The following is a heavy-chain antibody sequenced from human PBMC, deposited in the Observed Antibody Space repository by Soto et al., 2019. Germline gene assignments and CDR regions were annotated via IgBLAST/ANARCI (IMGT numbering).Heavy chain of an antibody. J-gene: IGHJ4*02. CDR2: ISYDGSNK. CDR1: GFTFSSYG. CDR3: AKGRKVVVLRYFDY. V-gene: IGHV3-30*18. D-gene: IGHD3-22*01. Sequence: QVQLVESGGGVVQPGRSLRLSCAASGFTFSSYGMHWVRQAPGKGPEWVAVISYDGSNKYYADSVKGRFTISRDNSKNTLYLQMNSLRAEDTAVYYCAKGRKVVVLRYFDYWGQGTLVTVSS.